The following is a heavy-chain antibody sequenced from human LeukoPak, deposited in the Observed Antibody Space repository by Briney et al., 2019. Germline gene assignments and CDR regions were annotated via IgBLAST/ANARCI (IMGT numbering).Heavy chain of an antibody. V-gene: IGHV4-59*12. J-gene: IGHJ5*02. CDR3: ARSGCSGGSCYPSLWFDP. CDR1: GGSISSYY. Sequence: PSETLSLTCTVSGGSISSYYWSWIRQPPGKGLEWIGYIYYSGSTNYNPSLKSRVTMSVDTSKNQFSLKLSSVTAADTAVYYCARSGCSGGSCYPSLWFDPWGQGTLVTVSS. CDR2: IYYSGST. D-gene: IGHD2-15*01.